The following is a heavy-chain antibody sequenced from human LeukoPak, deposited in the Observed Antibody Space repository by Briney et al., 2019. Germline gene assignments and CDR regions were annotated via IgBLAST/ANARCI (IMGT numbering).Heavy chain of an antibody. J-gene: IGHJ4*02. CDR3: AKFKGHYGDSEYYFDS. CDR2: ITGSSDYI. V-gene: IGHV3-21*01. Sequence: GGSLRLSCAASGFTFSRCSVNWVRQAPGKGLEWVSCITGSSDYIFYADSVRGRFTISRDNAKNSLFPQMNSLRAEDTAVYYCAKFKGHYGDSEYYFDSWGQGTLVTVSS. D-gene: IGHD3-10*01. CDR1: GFTFSRCS.